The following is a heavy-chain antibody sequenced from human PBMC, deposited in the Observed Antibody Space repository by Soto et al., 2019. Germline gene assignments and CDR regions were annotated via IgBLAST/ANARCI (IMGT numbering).Heavy chain of an antibody. CDR1: GFTFSSYA. V-gene: IGHV3-23*01. J-gene: IGHJ3*02. CDR3: AKDSGITMVRGVTDDAFDI. D-gene: IGHD3-10*01. Sequence: GGSLRLSCAASGFTFSSYAMSWVRQAPGKGLEWVSAISGSGGSTYYADSVKGRFTISRDNSKNTLYLQMNSLRAEDTAVYYCAKDSGITMVRGVTDDAFDIWGQGTMVTVSS. CDR2: ISGSGGST.